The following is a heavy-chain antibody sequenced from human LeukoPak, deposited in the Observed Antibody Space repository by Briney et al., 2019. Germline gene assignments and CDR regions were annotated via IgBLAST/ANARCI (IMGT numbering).Heavy chain of an antibody. CDR1: GFTFSDYY. CDR3: ARGSHRGAWLIDY. J-gene: IGHJ4*02. CDR2: ISSSGSTI. Sequence: PGGSLRLSCAASGFTFSDYYMSWIRQAPGKGLEWVSYISSSGSTIYYADSVRGRFTISRDNAKNSLYLHMNSLGDDDTAVYYCARGSHRGAWLIDYWGQGTLVTVSS. D-gene: IGHD4/OR15-4a*01. V-gene: IGHV3-11*04.